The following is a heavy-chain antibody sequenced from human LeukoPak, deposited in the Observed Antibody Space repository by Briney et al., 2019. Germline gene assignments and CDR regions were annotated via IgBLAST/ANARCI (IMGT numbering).Heavy chain of an antibody. J-gene: IGHJ6*02. V-gene: IGHV1-2*02. Sequence: ASVKVSCKASGYTFTGYYMHWVRQAPGQGLEWMGWINPNSGGTNYAQKFQGRVTMTRDTSISTAYMELSRLRSDDTALYYCATCSSTSCYPYYYGMDVWGQGTTVTVSS. CDR3: ATCSSTSCYPYYYGMDV. CDR1: GYTFTGYY. D-gene: IGHD2-2*01. CDR2: INPNSGGT.